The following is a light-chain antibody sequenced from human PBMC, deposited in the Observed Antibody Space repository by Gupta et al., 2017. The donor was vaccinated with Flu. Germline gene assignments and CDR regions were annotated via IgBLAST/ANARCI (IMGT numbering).Light chain of an antibody. V-gene: IGKV3-20*01. J-gene: IGKJ4*01. Sequence: RATLSCRASQSVSSSYLAWYQQKPGQAPRLLIYGASSWATGVPDRFSGSGSGTDFTLTISRLEPEDFALYYCQQYGSAPPLTFGGGTKVEIK. CDR2: GAS. CDR3: QQYGSAPPLT. CDR1: QSVSSSY.